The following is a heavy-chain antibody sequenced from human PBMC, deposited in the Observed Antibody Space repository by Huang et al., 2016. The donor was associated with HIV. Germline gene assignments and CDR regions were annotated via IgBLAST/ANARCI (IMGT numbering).Heavy chain of an antibody. V-gene: IGHV3-74*01. CDR2: IKSDGSST. Sequence: EVQLVESGGGLVQPGGSLRLSCAASGFSISSYGMPLVRQAPGKVLVGVSRIKSDGSSTSYADSGKGRFTISRDNAKNTLYLQMNSLRAEDTAVYYCARDPRIQSWLNFFDYWGQGTLVSVSS. CDR3: ARDPRIQSWLNFFDY. CDR1: GFSISSYG. J-gene: IGHJ4*02. D-gene: IGHD3-22*01.